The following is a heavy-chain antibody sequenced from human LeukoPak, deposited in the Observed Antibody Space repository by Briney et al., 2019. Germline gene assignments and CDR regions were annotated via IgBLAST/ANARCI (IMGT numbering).Heavy chain of an antibody. D-gene: IGHD4-17*01. CDR2: INHSGST. CDR3: ASLDLGDPHWYFDL. CDR1: GGSFSGYY. J-gene: IGHJ2*01. V-gene: IGHV4-34*01. Sequence: PSETLSLTCAVYGGSFSGYYWSWIRQPPGKGLEWIGEINHSGSTNYNPSLKSRVTISVDTSKNQFSLKLSSVTAADTAVYYCASLDLGDPHWYFDLWGRGTLVTVSS.